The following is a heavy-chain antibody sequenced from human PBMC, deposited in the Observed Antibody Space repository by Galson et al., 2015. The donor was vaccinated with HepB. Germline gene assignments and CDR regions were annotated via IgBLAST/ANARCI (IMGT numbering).Heavy chain of an antibody. Sequence: SGYTFTSFGLSWVRQAPGQGLEWMGWISTFNGHTNYAQKFQGRLTMTTDTSTSTAYMELRSLRSDDTAVYYCARSKYPVDYWGQGTLVTVSS. CDR1: GYTFTSFG. CDR2: ISTFNGHT. J-gene: IGHJ4*02. V-gene: IGHV1-18*01. CDR3: ARSKYPVDY. D-gene: IGHD2-2*01.